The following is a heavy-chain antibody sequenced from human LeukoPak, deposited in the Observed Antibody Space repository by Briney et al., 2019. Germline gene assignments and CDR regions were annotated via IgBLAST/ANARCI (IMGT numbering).Heavy chain of an antibody. J-gene: IGHJ4*02. CDR3: VRLAVTDTNY. CDR2: ITDNGGST. CDR1: GFTFSSYN. V-gene: IGHV3-64D*06. D-gene: IGHD2-21*02. Sequence: GGSLRLSCSASGFTFSSYNFHWVRQAPGRGLEYVSAITDNGGSTYYADSVKGRFTISRDNSKNTLYLQMSSLSAEDTAMYYCVRLAVTDTNYWGQGSLVTVSS.